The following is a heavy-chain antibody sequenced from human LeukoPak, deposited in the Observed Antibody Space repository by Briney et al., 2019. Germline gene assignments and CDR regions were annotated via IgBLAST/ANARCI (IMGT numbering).Heavy chain of an antibody. CDR2: MNPNSGNT. D-gene: IGHD3-9*01. Sequence: ASVKASCKASGYTFNSFDIHWVRQATGQGLEWMGWMNPNSGNTGYAQEFEGRLTMSRSNCISSAYMEMSSLRSEDTAAYYCARAPCPPGDNYWGQGTLVTVSS. J-gene: IGHJ4*02. V-gene: IGHV1-8*01. CDR1: GYTFNSFD. CDR3: ARAPCPPGDNY.